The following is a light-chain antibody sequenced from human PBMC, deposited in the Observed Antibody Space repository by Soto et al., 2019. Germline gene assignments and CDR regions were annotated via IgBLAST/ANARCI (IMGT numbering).Light chain of an antibody. Sequence: SSLTQPPSASGSPGQSVTISCHGTSGDVGGYNYVSWYQQHPGEAPKLMIFEVSERPSGVPDRFSASKSGNTASLTVSGLQAEDEADYYCSSYAGSNNYVFGTGTKVTVL. CDR2: EVS. CDR1: SGDVGGYNY. V-gene: IGLV2-8*01. CDR3: SSYAGSNNYV. J-gene: IGLJ1*01.